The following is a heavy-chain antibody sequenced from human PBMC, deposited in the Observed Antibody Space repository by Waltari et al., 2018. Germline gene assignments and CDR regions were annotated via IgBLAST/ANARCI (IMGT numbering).Heavy chain of an antibody. CDR2: INHSGST. CDR1: GGSFSGYY. D-gene: IGHD6-19*01. Sequence: QVQLQQWGAGLLKPSETLSLTCAVYGGSFSGYYWSWIRQPPGKGLEWIGEINHSGSTNYNPSRKSRDTISVDTSKNQFSLKLSSVTAADTAVYYCARVSGWYFSPLDYWGQGTLVIVSS. CDR3: ARVSGWYFSPLDY. J-gene: IGHJ4*02. V-gene: IGHV4-34*01.